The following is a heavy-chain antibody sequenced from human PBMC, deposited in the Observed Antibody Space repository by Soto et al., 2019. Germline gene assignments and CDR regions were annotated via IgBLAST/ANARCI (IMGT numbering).Heavy chain of an antibody. Sequence: ASVKVSCKASGYTFTSYGISWVRQAPGQGLEWMGWISAYNGNTNYAQKLQGRVTMTPDTSTSTAYMELRSLRSDDTAVYYCARAYCSSTSCYYYYYMDVWGKGTTVTVSS. J-gene: IGHJ6*03. CDR2: ISAYNGNT. D-gene: IGHD2-2*01. V-gene: IGHV1-18*01. CDR3: ARAYCSSTSCYYYYYMDV. CDR1: GYTFTSYG.